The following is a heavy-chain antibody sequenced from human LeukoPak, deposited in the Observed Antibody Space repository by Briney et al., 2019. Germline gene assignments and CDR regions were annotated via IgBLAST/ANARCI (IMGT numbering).Heavy chain of an antibody. Sequence: SEALSLTCAVYGGSFSGYYWSWIRQPPGKGLEWIGEINHSGSTNYNPSLKSRVTISVDTSKNQFSLKLSSVTAADTAVYYCARGLGQPYYYYYYMDVWGKGTTVTVSS. J-gene: IGHJ6*03. CDR1: GGSFSGYY. V-gene: IGHV4-34*01. D-gene: IGHD6-13*01. CDR2: INHSGST. CDR3: ARGLGQPYYYYYYMDV.